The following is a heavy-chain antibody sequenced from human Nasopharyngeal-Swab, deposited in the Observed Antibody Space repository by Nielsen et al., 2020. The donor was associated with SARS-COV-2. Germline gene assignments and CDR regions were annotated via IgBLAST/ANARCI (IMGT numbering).Heavy chain of an antibody. D-gene: IGHD5-18*01. CDR1: GYSFTSYW. CDR3: ARPYSGYSFDY. J-gene: IGHJ4*02. V-gene: IGHV5-51*01. CDR2: IYPGDSDT. Sequence: GGSLRLSCKGSGYSFTSYWIGWVCQMPGKGLEWMGIIYPGDSDTRYSPSFQGQVTISADKSISTAYLQWSSLKASDTAMYYCARPYSGYSFDYWGQGTLVTVSS.